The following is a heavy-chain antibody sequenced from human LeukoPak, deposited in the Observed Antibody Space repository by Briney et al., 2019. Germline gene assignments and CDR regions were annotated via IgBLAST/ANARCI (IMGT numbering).Heavy chain of an antibody. CDR2: IYYSGST. D-gene: IGHD1-26*01. V-gene: IGHV4-30-4*01. CDR3: ARAIVGATNFDY. Sequence: SETLSLTCTVSGGSISSGDYYWSWIRRPPGKGLEWIGYIYYSGSTYYNPSLKSRVTISVDTSKNQFSLKLSSVTAADTAVYYCARAIVGATNFDYWGQGTLVTVSS. J-gene: IGHJ4*02. CDR1: GGSISSGDYY.